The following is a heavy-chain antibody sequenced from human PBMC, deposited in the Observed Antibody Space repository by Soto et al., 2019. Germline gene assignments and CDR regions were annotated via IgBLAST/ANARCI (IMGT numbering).Heavy chain of an antibody. Sequence: SETLSLTCTASGFSISSYYWSWVRQPPGKGLEWIGYIYYSGSTNYNPSLKSRVTISVDTSKNQFSLMLSSVTDADTVLYYCARVVKNDEDYYFDYWGQGTLVTVSS. V-gene: IGHV4-59*01. J-gene: IGHJ4*02. D-gene: IGHD1-1*01. CDR2: IYYSGST. CDR3: ARVVKNDEDYYFDY. CDR1: GFSISSYY.